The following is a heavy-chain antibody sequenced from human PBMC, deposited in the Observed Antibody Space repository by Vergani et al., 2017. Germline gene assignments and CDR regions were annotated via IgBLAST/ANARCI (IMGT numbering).Heavy chain of an antibody. CDR3: ARGGPNWNYVYFDY. CDR1: GYTFTSYA. J-gene: IGHJ4*02. V-gene: IGHV1-3*01. D-gene: IGHD1-7*01. Sequence: QVQLVQSGAEVKKPGASVKVSCKASGYTFTSYAMHWVRQAPGQRLEWMGWINAGNGNTKYSQKFQGRVTSTRDTSASTAYRALSSLRSEDTAVYYCARGGPNWNYVYFDYWGQGTLVTVSS. CDR2: INAGNGNT.